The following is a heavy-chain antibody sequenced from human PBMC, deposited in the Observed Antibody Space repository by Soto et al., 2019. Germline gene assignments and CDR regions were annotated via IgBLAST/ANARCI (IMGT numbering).Heavy chain of an antibody. CDR1: GFSLTTDRVG. CDR3: AHAYGGRSLY. Sequence: QITLKESGPTLVKPTQTLTLTCTFSGFSLTTDRVGVGWIRQPPGEALEWLAVIYWDDSKTYRPSLESRLTNTKDTFKNQVALTMTNMDSLDTATYYCAHAYGGRSLYWGQGTLVTVSS. V-gene: IGHV2-5*02. J-gene: IGHJ4*02. D-gene: IGHD1-26*01. CDR2: IYWDDSK.